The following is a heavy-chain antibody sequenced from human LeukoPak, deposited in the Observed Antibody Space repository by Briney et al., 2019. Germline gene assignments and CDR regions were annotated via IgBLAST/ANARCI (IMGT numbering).Heavy chain of an antibody. J-gene: IGHJ4*02. CDR3: ARDSKMVRGAFDY. CDR1: GFTSSSYG. CDR2: MWSYGSDK. D-gene: IGHD3-10*01. Sequence: GRSLRLSCAASGFTSSSYGIHWVRQAPGKGLEWVALMWSYGSDKFYADSVKGRFTISRDNDKNTLYLQMNSLRAEDSAIYYCARDSKMVRGAFDYWGQGTLVTVSS. V-gene: IGHV3-33*01.